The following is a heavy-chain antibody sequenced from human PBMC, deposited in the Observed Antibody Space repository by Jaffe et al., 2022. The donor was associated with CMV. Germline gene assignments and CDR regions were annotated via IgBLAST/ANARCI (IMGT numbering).Heavy chain of an antibody. Sequence: QLQQSGPGLVKPSQTLSLTCAISGDSVSSNSATWNWIRQSPSRGLEWLGRTYYRSKWYNDYAVSVKSRISINPDTSKNQFSLQLNSVTPEDTAVYYCAREVAMIVGNYYYYYMDVWGKGTTVTVSS. D-gene: IGHD3-22*01. J-gene: IGHJ6*03. CDR2: TYYRSKWYN. CDR3: AREVAMIVGNYYYYYMDV. CDR1: GDSVSSNSAT. V-gene: IGHV6-1*01.